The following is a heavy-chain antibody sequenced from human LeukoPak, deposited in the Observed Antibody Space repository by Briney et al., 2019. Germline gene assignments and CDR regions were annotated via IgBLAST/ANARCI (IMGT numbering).Heavy chain of an antibody. D-gene: IGHD1-26*01. CDR1: GGSFSGYY. Sequence: QASETLSLTCAVYGGSFSGYYWSWVRQAPGKGLEWVSAISGSGGSTYYADSVKGRFTISRDNSKNTLYLQMNSLRAEDTAVYYCAKDPEAEWELPFYYFDYWGQGTLVTVSS. CDR3: AKDPEAEWELPFYYFDY. J-gene: IGHJ4*02. V-gene: IGHV3-23*01. CDR2: ISGSGGST.